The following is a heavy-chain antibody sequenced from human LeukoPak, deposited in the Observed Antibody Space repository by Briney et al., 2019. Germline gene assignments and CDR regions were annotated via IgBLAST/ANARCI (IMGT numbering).Heavy chain of an antibody. V-gene: IGHV4-59*01. CDR1: GSSISSYY. D-gene: IGHD2-2*01. CDR3: AGQYCSSTSCPFDY. Sequence: SETLSLTCTVSGSSISSYYWSWIRQPPGKGLEWLGYIYYSGSTNYNPSLKSRVTISVDASKNQFSLKLSSVTAADTAVYYCAGQYCSSTSCPFDYWGQGTLVTVSS. J-gene: IGHJ4*02. CDR2: IYYSGST.